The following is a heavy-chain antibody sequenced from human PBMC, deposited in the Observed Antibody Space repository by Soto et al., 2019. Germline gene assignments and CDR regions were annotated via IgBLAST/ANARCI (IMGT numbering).Heavy chain of an antibody. CDR2: INHSGST. CDR1: GGSFSGYY. Sequence: QVQLQQWGAGLLKPSETLSLTCAVYGGSFSGYYWSWIRQPPGKGLEWIGEINHSGSTNYNPSLKSRVTISVDTSKNQFSLKLSSVTAADTAVYYCARGLSGYYPHWFDPWGQGTLVTVSS. J-gene: IGHJ5*02. CDR3: ARGLSGYYPHWFDP. D-gene: IGHD3-22*01. V-gene: IGHV4-34*01.